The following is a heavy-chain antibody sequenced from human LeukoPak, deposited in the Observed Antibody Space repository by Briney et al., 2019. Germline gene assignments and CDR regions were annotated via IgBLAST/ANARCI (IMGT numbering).Heavy chain of an antibody. V-gene: IGHV3-7*01. CDR2: IKHDGSEK. D-gene: IGHD3-10*01. J-gene: IGHJ6*03. CDR3: TSGGHMDV. CDR1: GFTFSSYW. Sequence: PGGSLRLSCAASGFTFSSYWMTWGRQAPGKGLEWVANIKHDGSEKYYVDSVKGRSAISRDNAKNSVYLQMNSLRIEDTAVYYCTSGGHMDVWGEGTTVTVSS.